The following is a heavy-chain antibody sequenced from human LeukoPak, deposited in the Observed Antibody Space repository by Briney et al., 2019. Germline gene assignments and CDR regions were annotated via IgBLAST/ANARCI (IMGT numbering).Heavy chain of an antibody. CDR2: ISSDGSSR. V-gene: IGHV3-74*01. CDR1: EFTFSSYW. J-gene: IGHJ4*02. CDR3: ATFTERENYHYTANL. Sequence: GGSLRLSCAASEFTFSSYWMHWVRQAPGKGPVWLSRISSDGSSRNYADSVKGRFTISRDNAKNTPYLQMNSLRAEDTATYYCATFTERENYHYTANLWGQGTLVIVS. D-gene: IGHD3-16*02.